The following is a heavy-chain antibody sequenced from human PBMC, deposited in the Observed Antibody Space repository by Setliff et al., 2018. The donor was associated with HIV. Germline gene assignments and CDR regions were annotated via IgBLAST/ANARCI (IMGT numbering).Heavy chain of an antibody. CDR3: AREKKDAFDI. J-gene: IGHJ3*02. CDR1: GGTFSTYS. V-gene: IGHV1-69-2*01. CDR2: IDPEDGKT. Sequence: GASVKVSCKASGGTFSTYSITWVRQAPGQGLEWMGHIDPEDGKTIYAERFQGRVTIIADTRRDIAYVELRSLRSDDTAVYYCAREKKDAFDIWGQGTVVTVSS. D-gene: IGHD1-26*01.